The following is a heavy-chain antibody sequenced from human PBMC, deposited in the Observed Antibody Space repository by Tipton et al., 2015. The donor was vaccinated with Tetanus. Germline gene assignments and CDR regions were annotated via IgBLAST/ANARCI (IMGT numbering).Heavy chain of an antibody. CDR3: ARLASYSNHLDA. CDR1: GGSISGYY. J-gene: IGHJ4*02. V-gene: IGHV4-59*01. Sequence: LRLSCTVSGGSISGYYWTWMRQPPGKGLEWLGYIYYRGETNYNPSVSSRLTISLDTSKNQVSLRLTSVTAADTAVYYCARLASYSNHLDAWGQGALVTVSS. CDR2: IYYRGET. D-gene: IGHD4-11*01.